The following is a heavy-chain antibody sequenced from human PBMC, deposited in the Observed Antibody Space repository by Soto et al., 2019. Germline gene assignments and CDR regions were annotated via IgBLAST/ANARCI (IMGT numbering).Heavy chain of an antibody. CDR2: INSDGIST. CDR3: ARRAYDSVSGYSLDY. D-gene: IGHD3-3*01. Sequence: EVQLMESGGGLVQPGGSLRLSCTASGFTFSTYWMHSVRQAPGKGLVWVAHINSDGISTIYADSVQGRLTISIDNCLDPLNIQMNSLTVEAAVVYFFARRAYDSVSGYSLDYGGQGTVVTVPS. CDR1: GFTFSTYW. J-gene: IGHJ4*02. V-gene: IGHV3-74*01.